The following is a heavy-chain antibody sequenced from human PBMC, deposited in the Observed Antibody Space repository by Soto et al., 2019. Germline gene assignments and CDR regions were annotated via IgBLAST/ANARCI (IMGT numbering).Heavy chain of an antibody. J-gene: IGHJ2*01. CDR3: ARCRPKWAHCEGYFDL. D-gene: IGHD1-26*01. CDR1: GYTFTSYG. CDR2: ISAYNGKT. V-gene: IGHV1-18*01. Sequence: QVQLVQSGAEVKKPGASVKVSCKASGYTFTSYGISWARQAPGQGLEWMGWISAYNGKTKYAQKLQGRVTMTTDKSTSTAYMELRSLRSDDPAVYCCARCRPKWAHCEGYFDLWGRGTLVPVSS.